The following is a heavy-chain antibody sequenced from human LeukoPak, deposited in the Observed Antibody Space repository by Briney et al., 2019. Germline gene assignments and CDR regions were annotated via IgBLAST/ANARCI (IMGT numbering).Heavy chain of an antibody. J-gene: IGHJ4*02. CDR1: GFTFSSYA. V-gene: IGHV3-30-3*01. CDR3: ARGSGSGRYYAKDY. CDR2: ISYDGYNK. D-gene: IGHD3-10*01. Sequence: QPGRSLRLSCAASGFTFSSYAMHWVRQAPGKGLEWVAVISYDGYNKFYADSVKRRFTISRDNSKNTLFLQMDSLRADDTAVFYCARGSGSGRYYAKDYWGQGTLVTVSS.